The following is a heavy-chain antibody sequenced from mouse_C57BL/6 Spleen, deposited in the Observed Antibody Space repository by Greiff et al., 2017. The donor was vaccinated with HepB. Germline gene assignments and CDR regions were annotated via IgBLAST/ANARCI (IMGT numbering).Heavy chain of an antibody. J-gene: IGHJ3*01. CDR3: TRGGYDGYPAWFAD. D-gene: IGHD2-3*01. CDR1: GYTFTDYE. V-gene: IGHV1-15*01. CDR2: IDPETGGT. Sequence: VKLQESGAELVRPGASVTLSCKASGYTFTDYEMHWVKQTPVHGLEWIGAIDPETGGTAYNQKFKGKAILTADKSSSTAYMELRSLTSEDSAVYYCTRGGYDGYPAWFADWGQGTLVTVSA.